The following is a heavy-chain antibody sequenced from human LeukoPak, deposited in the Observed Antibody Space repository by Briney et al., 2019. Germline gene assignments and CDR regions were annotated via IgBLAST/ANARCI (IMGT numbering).Heavy chain of an antibody. V-gene: IGHV3-30-3*01. D-gene: IGHD2-2*01. J-gene: IGHJ4*02. Sequence: PGRSLRLSCAAPGFTFSSYAMHWVRQAPGKGLEWVAVISYDGSNKYYADSVKGRFTISRDNSKNTLYLQMSSLRAEDTAVYYCARDYPALGYCTSTTCSFFDYWGQGILVTVSS. CDR2: ISYDGSNK. CDR3: ARDYPALGYCTSTTCSFFDY. CDR1: GFTFSSYA.